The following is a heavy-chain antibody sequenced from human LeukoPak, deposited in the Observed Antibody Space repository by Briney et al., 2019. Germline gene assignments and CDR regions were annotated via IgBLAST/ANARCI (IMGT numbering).Heavy chain of an antibody. CDR1: GGTFSSYA. Sequence: SVKVSCKASGGTFSSYAISWVRQAPGQGLEWMGGIIPIFGTANYAQKFQGRVTITADESTSTAYMELSSLRSEDTAVYYCARMTTGPNYYYYGMDVWGQGTTVTVSS. CDR2: IIPIFGTA. V-gene: IGHV1-69*13. D-gene: IGHD4-17*01. J-gene: IGHJ6*02. CDR3: ARMTTGPNYYYYGMDV.